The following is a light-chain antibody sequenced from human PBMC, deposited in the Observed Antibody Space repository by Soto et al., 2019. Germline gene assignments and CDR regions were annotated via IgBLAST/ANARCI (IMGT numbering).Light chain of an antibody. Sequence: EIVLTQSPGTLSLSPGEGATVSCRVSQSINSKSLVWYQRKFGQAPRLLIYNTSTRATGIPDRFSGSGSGTDFPLSISGLEPEDFAVYYGQHYGGSFIFGPGTKVDFK. V-gene: IGKV3-20*01. CDR3: QHYGGSFI. CDR1: QSINSKS. CDR2: NTS. J-gene: IGKJ3*01.